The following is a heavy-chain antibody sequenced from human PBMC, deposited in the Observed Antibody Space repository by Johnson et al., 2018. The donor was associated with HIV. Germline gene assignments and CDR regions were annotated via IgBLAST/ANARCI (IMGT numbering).Heavy chain of an antibody. V-gene: IGHV3-23*04. D-gene: IGHD3-10*01. CDR2: ISGSGDSA. CDR1: GFTFSSYA. J-gene: IGHJ3*02. Sequence: MQLVESGGGLVQPGGSLRLSCAASGFTFSSYAMSWVRQAPGKGLEWVSAISGSGDSAYYADSVKGRFTIPRDNSKNTLYLQMNSLRAEDTAVYYCAKDDAVIWFGEFSDAFDIWGQGTMVTVSS. CDR3: AKDDAVIWFGEFSDAFDI.